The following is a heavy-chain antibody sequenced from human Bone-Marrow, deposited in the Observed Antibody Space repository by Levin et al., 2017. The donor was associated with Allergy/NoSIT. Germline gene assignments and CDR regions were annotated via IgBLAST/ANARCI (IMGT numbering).Heavy chain of an antibody. CDR1: GDSISRSFYY. D-gene: IGHD6-6*01. J-gene: IGHJ4*02. V-gene: IGHV4-39*01. CDR3: ARHSDLAARLGFDS. Sequence: SETLSLTCTVSGDSISRSFYYWGWIRQPPGKGLDYIGSISYSGSTSYKPSLKGRVTISVDTSKNQFSLDLSSVTAADTAVYFCARHSDLAARLGFDSWGQGTLVTVSS. CDR2: ISYSGST.